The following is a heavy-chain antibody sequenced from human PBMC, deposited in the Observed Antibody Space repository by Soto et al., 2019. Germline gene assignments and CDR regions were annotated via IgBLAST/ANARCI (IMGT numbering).Heavy chain of an antibody. CDR1: GYTFTSYG. Sequence: QVQLVQSGAEVKKPGASVKVSCKASGYTFTSYGISWVRQAPGQGLEWMGWISAYNGNTNYAQKLQGRVTMTTDTATRTAYVELRCLRSDDTTLAYCAIATGYDGSGYAHWWFAYWGQG. D-gene: IGHD3-22*01. V-gene: IGHV1-18*01. CDR2: ISAYNGNT. J-gene: IGHJ4*02. CDR3: AIATGYDGSGYAHWWFAY.